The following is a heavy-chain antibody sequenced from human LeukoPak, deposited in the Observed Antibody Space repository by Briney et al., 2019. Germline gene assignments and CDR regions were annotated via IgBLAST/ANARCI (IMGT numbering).Heavy chain of an antibody. CDR1: GFTVSSNY. D-gene: IGHD6-19*01. J-gene: IGHJ4*02. V-gene: IGHV3-53*05. CDR3: VKGPLWSVAGTRFDY. Sequence: GGSLRLSCAASGFTVSSNYMSWVRQAPGKGLEWVSVIYSGGSTYYADSVKGRFTISRDNSKNTLYLQMSSLRAEDTAVYYCVKGPLWSVAGTRFDYWGQGTLVTVSS. CDR2: IYSGGST.